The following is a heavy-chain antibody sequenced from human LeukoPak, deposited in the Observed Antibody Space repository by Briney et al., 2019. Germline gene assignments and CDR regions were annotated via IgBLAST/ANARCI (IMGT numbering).Heavy chain of an antibody. CDR3: ATDLGSSRPNY. Sequence: GSLRLSCAASGLTFSIYWMSWVRQAPGKGLEWVANIKQDGSEKYYVDSVKGRFTISRDNAKNSLYLQMNSLRAEDTAVYYCATDLGSSRPNYWGQGTLVTVSS. CDR2: IKQDGSEK. J-gene: IGHJ4*02. V-gene: IGHV3-7*04. CDR1: GLTFSIYW. D-gene: IGHD6-13*01.